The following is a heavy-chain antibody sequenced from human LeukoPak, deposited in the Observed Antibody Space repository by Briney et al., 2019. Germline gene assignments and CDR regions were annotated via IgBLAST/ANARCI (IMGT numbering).Heavy chain of an antibody. V-gene: IGHV3-23*01. CDR3: AKGGYSYGYVSN. J-gene: IGHJ4*02. CDR1: GFTFSSYA. CDR2: ISGSGGST. Sequence: GGSLRLSCAASGFTFSSYAMSWVRQAPGKGLEWVSAISGSGGSTHYADSVKGRSTISRDNSKNTLYLQMNSLRAEDTAVYYCAKGGYSYGYVSNWGQGTLVTVSS. D-gene: IGHD5-18*01.